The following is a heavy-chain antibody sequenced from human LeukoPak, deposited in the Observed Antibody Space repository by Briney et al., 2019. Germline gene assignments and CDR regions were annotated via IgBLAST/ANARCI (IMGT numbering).Heavy chain of an antibody. D-gene: IGHD6-13*01. CDR2: INPNSGGT. CDR1: GYTFTGYY. CDR3: ARPRIAAPNDAFDI. V-gene: IGHV1-2*02. J-gene: IGHJ3*02. Sequence: VASVTVSCKASGYTFTGYYMHWVRQAPGQGLEWMGWINPNSGGTNYAQKFQGRVTMTRDTSISTAYMELSRLRSDDTAVYYCARPRIAAPNDAFDIWGQGTMVTVSS.